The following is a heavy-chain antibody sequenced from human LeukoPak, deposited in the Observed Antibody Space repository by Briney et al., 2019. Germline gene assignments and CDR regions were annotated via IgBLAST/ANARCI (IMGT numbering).Heavy chain of an antibody. J-gene: IGHJ1*01. CDR2: IKSKTDGGTT. CDR3: TKREGSGSGWYGLN. V-gene: IGHV3-15*01. Sequence: PGGSLRLSCAASGFTFSIAWMTWVRQAPGKGLEWVGRIKSKTDGGTTDYAAPVKGRFTISRDDSKNTLYLQMNSLKIEDTAVYYCTKREGSGSGWYGLNWGQGTLVTVSS. CDR1: GFTFSIAW. D-gene: IGHD6-19*01.